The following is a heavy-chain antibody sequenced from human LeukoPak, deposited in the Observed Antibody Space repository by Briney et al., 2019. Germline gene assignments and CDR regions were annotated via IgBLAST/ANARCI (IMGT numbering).Heavy chain of an antibody. V-gene: IGHV3-7*03. CDR3: ARDPGGWYPYYFDY. D-gene: IGHD6-19*01. CDR2: IKQDGSEK. CDR1: GSTFSSYW. J-gene: IGHJ4*02. Sequence: GGSLRLSCAASGSTFSSYWMSWVRQAPGKGLEWVANIKQDGSEKYYVDSVKGRFTISRDNAENSLYLQMNSLRAEDRAVYYCARDPGGWYPYYFDYWGQGTLVTVSS.